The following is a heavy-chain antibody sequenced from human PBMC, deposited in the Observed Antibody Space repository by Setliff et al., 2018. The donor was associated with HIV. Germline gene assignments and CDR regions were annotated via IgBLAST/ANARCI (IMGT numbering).Heavy chain of an antibody. J-gene: IGHJ4*01. CDR3: ARTRGYSYGTLAGFDY. Sequence: PSETLSLTCSVSDASISVGTYYWSWIRQPAGKGLEWVGHVYTSGSTSGSTNYNPSLESRVAMSVDTSKQQFSLEVSSVTAADTAVYYCARTRGYSYGTLAGFDYWGRGSLVTVSS. CDR1: DASISVGTYY. D-gene: IGHD5-18*01. CDR2: VYTSGSTSGST. V-gene: IGHV4-61*09.